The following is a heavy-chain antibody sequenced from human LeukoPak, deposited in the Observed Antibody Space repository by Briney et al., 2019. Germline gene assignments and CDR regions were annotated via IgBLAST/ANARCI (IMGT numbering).Heavy chain of an antibody. CDR2: INPNSGGT. CDR3: ASGDGVYDILTGYSFAEAFDI. Sequence: GASVKVSCKASGYTFTSYDINWVRQAPGQGLEWMGWINPNSGGTNYAQKFQGRVTMTRDTSISTAYMELSRLRSDDTAVYYCASGDGVYDILTGYSFAEAFDIWGQGTMVTVSS. CDR1: GYTFTSYD. V-gene: IGHV1-2*02. D-gene: IGHD3-9*01. J-gene: IGHJ3*02.